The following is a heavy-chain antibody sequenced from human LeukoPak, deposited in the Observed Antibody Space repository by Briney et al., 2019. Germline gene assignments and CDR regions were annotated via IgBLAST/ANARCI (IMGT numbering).Heavy chain of an antibody. D-gene: IGHD3-10*01. J-gene: IGHJ4*02. CDR1: GGSVSSGSYY. CDR2: IYYSGST. V-gene: IGHV4-61*01. CDR3: ARESRGSSKVDY. Sequence: SETLSLTCTVSGGSVSSGSYYWSWIRQPPGKGLEWIGYIYYSGSTNYNPSLKSRVTISVDTSKNQFSLELSSVTAADTAVYYCARESRGSSKVDYWGQGTLVTVSS.